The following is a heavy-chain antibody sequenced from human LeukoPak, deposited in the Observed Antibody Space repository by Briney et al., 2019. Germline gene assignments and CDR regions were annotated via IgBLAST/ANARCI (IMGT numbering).Heavy chain of an antibody. CDR1: GFTFSSYA. J-gene: IGHJ6*03. Sequence: GGPLRLSCVASGFTFSSYAMHWVRQTPGKGLEYVSGINSNGGSTHYANSVKGRFTISRDNSKHTLYLQMGSLRTEDMAVYYCARARDDFWSYYYYYMDVWGKGTTVTVSS. CDR3: ARARDDFWSYYYYYMDV. CDR2: INSNGGST. V-gene: IGHV3-64*01. D-gene: IGHD3-3*01.